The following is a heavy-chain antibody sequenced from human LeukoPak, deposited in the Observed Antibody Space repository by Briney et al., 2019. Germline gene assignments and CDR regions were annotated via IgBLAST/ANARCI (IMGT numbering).Heavy chain of an antibody. V-gene: IGHV3-30*03. CDR2: ISYDGSNK. J-gene: IGHJ4*02. Sequence: GGSLRLSCAASGFTFSSYGMHWVRQAPGKGLEWVAVISYDGSNKYYADSVKGRFTISRDNSKNTLYLQMNSLRAEDTAVYYCARAPGDWSIDYWGQGTLVTVSS. D-gene: IGHD2-21*02. CDR1: GFTFSSYG. CDR3: ARAPGDWSIDY.